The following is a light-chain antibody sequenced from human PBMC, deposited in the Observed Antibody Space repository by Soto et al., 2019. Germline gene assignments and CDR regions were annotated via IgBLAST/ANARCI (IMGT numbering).Light chain of an antibody. J-gene: IGKJ1*01. V-gene: IGKV3-15*01. CDR1: QSVSSN. Sequence: EIVMTQSPATLSVSPGERATLSCRASQSVSSNLAWYQQKPGQAPRLLIYGASTRATGIPPMFSGSASGTEFTLTSSSLQSVDFAVYYCQQYNNWPHTFGQGTKVEIK. CDR2: GAS. CDR3: QQYNNWPHT.